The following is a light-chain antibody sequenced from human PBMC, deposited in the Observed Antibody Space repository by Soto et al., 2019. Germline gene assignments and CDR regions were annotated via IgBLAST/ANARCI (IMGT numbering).Light chain of an antibody. J-gene: IGKJ2*01. Sequence: QLTQAPSLLSASVGDRVTITCRASPSIGSYLNWYQHKPGEAPKLIIFAADTLKSGVPSRFSGSGFNKEFTLTVTSLQPEDFATYYFQQNYDVPYTFGLGTRVEIK. CDR3: QQNYDVPYT. CDR1: PSIGSY. CDR2: AAD. V-gene: IGKV1-39*01.